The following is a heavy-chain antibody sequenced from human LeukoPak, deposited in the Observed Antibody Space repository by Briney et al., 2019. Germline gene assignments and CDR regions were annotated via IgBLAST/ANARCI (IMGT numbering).Heavy chain of an antibody. CDR1: GGSISSHY. Sequence: PSETLSLTCTVSGGSISSHYWSWIRQPPGKGLEWIGYIYYSGSTNYNPSLKSRVTISVDTSKNQFSLKLSSVTAADTAVYYCARADCSGTSCFDFDYWDQGTLVTASS. CDR2: IYYSGST. D-gene: IGHD2-2*01. CDR3: ARADCSGTSCFDFDY. J-gene: IGHJ4*02. V-gene: IGHV4-59*11.